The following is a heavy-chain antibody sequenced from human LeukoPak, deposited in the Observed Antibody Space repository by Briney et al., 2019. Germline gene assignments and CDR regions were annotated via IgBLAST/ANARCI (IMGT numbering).Heavy chain of an antibody. D-gene: IGHD6-13*01. Sequence: SETLSLTCAVSGGTFSGYYWSWIRQPPGKGLEWIGEINHSGSTNYNPSLKSRVTISVDTSKNQFSLKLSAVTAADTAVYYCARGGGIAAAGTEFDPWGQGTLVTVSS. CDR1: GGTFSGYY. CDR3: ARGGGIAAAGTEFDP. V-gene: IGHV4-34*01. J-gene: IGHJ5*02. CDR2: INHSGST.